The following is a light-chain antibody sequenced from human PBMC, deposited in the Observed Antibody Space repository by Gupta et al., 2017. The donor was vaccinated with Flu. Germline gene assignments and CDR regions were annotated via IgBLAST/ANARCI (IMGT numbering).Light chain of an antibody. V-gene: IGLV2-11*01. CDR3: CSYGARASYV. CDR1: STDVGAYNY. CDR2: DVS. Sequence: QSALTQPRSVSGSPGQSVTISCSGTSTDVGAYNYVSWYQQYPDKAPKLMIYDVSKRPAGVPDRFSVSKSGNTASLTISARQEEDEADYYCCSYGARASYVFGTGTKGTVL. J-gene: IGLJ1*01.